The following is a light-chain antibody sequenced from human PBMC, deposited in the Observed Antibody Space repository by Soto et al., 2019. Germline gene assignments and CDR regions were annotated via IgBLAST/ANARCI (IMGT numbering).Light chain of an antibody. CDR2: EVS. J-gene: IGLJ1*01. V-gene: IGLV2-14*03. CDR1: SRNICAGDS. Sequence: QSAVTQLVSVSPAPVPSRCVSCRGNSRNICAGDSVSRYKQPTGRAPRLMFYEVSHRFSGLSYRCSGSKSGTTAPLTIFGRQAEDYDDYCCSSFAPDRIYVLGSGTKVTVL. CDR3: SSFAPDRIYV.